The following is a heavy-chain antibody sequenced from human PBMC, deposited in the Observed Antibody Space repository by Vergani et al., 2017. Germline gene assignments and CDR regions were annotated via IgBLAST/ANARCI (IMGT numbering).Heavy chain of an antibody. Sequence: EVQLVESGGGLVKPGGSLRLSCAASGFTFSSYSMTWVRQAPGKGREWVSSISSSSSCIYYADSVKGRFTISRNNAKNSLYLQMNSRRAEDTAVYYCAKDRGAVAEPYYCYGMDVWGQGTMVTVSS. CDR2: ISSSSSCI. V-gene: IGHV3-21*01. D-gene: IGHD6-19*01. CDR1: GFTFSSYS. CDR3: AKDRGAVAEPYYCYGMDV. J-gene: IGHJ6*02.